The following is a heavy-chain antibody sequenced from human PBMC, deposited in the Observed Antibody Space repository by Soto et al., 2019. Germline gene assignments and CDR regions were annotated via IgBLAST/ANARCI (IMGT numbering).Heavy chain of an antibody. J-gene: IGHJ4*02. CDR3: AKEGYGDYGGKDY. V-gene: IGHV3-30*18. Sequence: QVQLVESGGGVVQPGRSLRLSCAASRFTFSSYGMHWVRQAPGKGLEWVAVISYDGSNKYYADSVKGRFTISRDNSKNTLYLQMNSLRAEDTAVYYCAKEGYGDYGGKDYWGQGTLVTVSS. CDR2: ISYDGSNK. D-gene: IGHD4-17*01. CDR1: RFTFSSYG.